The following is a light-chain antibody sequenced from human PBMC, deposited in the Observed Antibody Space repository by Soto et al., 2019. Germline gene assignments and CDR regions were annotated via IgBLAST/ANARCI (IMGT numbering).Light chain of an antibody. Sequence: IQMNKSPSTLSASVGDRVTITCRASQSISSWLAWYQQKPGKAPKLLIYDASSLESGVPSRFSGSGSGTEFTLTISSLQPDDFATYYCQQYNSYSPETFGQGTKVDIK. CDR1: QSISSW. J-gene: IGKJ1*01. V-gene: IGKV1-5*01. CDR2: DAS. CDR3: QQYNSYSPET.